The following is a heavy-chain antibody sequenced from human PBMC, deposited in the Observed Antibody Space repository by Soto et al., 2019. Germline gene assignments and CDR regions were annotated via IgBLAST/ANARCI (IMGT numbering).Heavy chain of an antibody. J-gene: IGHJ4*02. Sequence: PSETLSLTCTVSGGSISSSSYYWGWIRQPPGKGLEWIGSIYYSGSTYYNPSLKSRVTISVDTSKNQFSLKLSSVTAADTAVYYCARRYFDYYDSSGQYDYWGQGTLVTVSS. D-gene: IGHD3-22*01. CDR2: IYYSGST. CDR3: ARRYFDYYDSSGQYDY. CDR1: GGSISSSSYY. V-gene: IGHV4-39*01.